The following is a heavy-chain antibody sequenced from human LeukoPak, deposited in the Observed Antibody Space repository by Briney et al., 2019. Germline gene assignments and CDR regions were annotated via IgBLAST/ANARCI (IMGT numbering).Heavy chain of an antibody. CDR3: ARQGYSYGYYMDV. Sequence: GESLKISCKGSGYSFTSYWIGWVRQMPGKGLEWMGIIYPGDSDTRYSPSFQSQVTISADKSISTAYLQWSSLKASDTAMYYCARQGYSYGYYMDVWGKGTTVTVSS. CDR2: IYPGDSDT. J-gene: IGHJ6*03. CDR1: GYSFTSYW. V-gene: IGHV5-51*01. D-gene: IGHD5-18*01.